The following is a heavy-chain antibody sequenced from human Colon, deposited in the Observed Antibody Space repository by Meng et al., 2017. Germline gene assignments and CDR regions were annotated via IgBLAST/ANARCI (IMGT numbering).Heavy chain of an antibody. V-gene: IGHV3-7*01. Sequence: GESLKISCAASGLTLSDNWMTWARQAPGKGLEWVATIKQDGREKYYVDSVKGRFTISRDNAKNSLYLQMNSLRAEDTAVYYCVRPDRDGYNRDSWGQGTLVTVSS. CDR3: VRPDRDGYNRDS. D-gene: IGHD5-24*01. CDR2: IKQDGREK. CDR1: GLTLSDNW. J-gene: IGHJ4*02.